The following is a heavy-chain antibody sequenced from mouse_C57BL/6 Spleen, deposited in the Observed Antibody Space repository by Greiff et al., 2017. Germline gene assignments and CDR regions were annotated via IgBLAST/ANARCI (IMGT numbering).Heavy chain of an antibody. V-gene: IGHV1-78*01. Sequence: QVQLQQSDAELVKPGASVKISCKVSGYPFPDHTIHWMKQRPEQGLEWIGYIYPRDGSTKYNEKFKGKATLTADKSSSTAYLQLNSLKSEDSAVYFCAGWDSNYLFSYWGQGDLGTVSA. CDR3: AGWDSNYLFSY. CDR2: IYPRDGST. CDR1: GYPFPDHT. D-gene: IGHD2-5*01. J-gene: IGHJ3*01.